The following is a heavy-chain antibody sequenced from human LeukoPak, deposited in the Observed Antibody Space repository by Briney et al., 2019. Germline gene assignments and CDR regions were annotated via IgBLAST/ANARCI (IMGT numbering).Heavy chain of an antibody. CDR3: AREPGLYSSGWYAY. Sequence: GASVKVSCKASGGTLSSYAFSWVRQAPGQGLEWMGGIIPIFGTANYAQKFQGRVTITTDESTSTAYMELSSLRSEDTAVYYCAREPGLYSSGWYAYWGQGTLVTVSS. V-gene: IGHV1-69*05. J-gene: IGHJ4*02. CDR2: IIPIFGTA. CDR1: GGTLSSYA. D-gene: IGHD6-19*01.